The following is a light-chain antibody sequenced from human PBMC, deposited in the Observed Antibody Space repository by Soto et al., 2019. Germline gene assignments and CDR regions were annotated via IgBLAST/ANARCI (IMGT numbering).Light chain of an antibody. CDR2: AAS. J-gene: IGKJ2*01. V-gene: IGKV1-8*01. CDR1: QGISIY. CDR3: QQYYTSPPN. Sequence: AIRMTQSPSSFSASTGDRVTITCRASQGISIYLAWYQQKPGKAPKLLVYAASTLQYGVPSRFSGSGSVTDFTLTISCLQSEDFATYVCQQYYTSPPNFGQGTKLEIK.